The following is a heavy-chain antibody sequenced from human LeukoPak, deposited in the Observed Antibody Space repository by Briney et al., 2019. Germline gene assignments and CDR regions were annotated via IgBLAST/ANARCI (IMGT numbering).Heavy chain of an antibody. J-gene: IGHJ4*02. CDR2: VNHSGHT. D-gene: IGHD4-23*01. CDR3: ARNYGGNSAG. CDR1: GGPFSNYF. V-gene: IGHV4-34*01. Sequence: PSETLSLTCAVYGGPFSNYFWYWIRQPPGKGLEWIGEVNHSGHTTDNPSLKSRVTISVDTSKNQFSLRLSSVTAADTAVYYCARNYGGNSAGWGQGTLVTVSS.